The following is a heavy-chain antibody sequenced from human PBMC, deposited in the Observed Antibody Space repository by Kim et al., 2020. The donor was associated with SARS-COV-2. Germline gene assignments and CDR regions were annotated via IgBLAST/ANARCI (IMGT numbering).Heavy chain of an antibody. J-gene: IGHJ4*02. CDR1: GGSFSGYY. CDR3: ARGGYSSGWPGSWFPPELSHDGVYFDY. V-gene: IGHV4-34*01. D-gene: IGHD6-19*01. CDR2: INHSGST. Sequence: SETLSLTCAVYGGSFSGYYWSWIRQPPGKGLEWIGEINHSGSTNYNPSLKSRVTISVDTSKNQFSLKLSSVTAADTAVYYCARGGYSSGWPGSWFPPELSHDGVYFDYWGQGTLVTVSS.